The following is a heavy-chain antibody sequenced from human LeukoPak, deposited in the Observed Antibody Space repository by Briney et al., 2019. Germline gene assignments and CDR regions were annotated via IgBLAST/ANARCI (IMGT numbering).Heavy chain of an antibody. CDR1: GGSISSYY. CDR2: IFYSGST. V-gene: IGHV4-59*08. CDR3: ARHGSVSSGALV. D-gene: IGHD3-22*01. Sequence: KASETLSLTCTVSGGSISSYYWSWIRQPPGKGLEWIGYIFYSGSTNCNPSLKSRVTISVDTSKNQFSLKLSSVTAADTAVYYCARHGSVSSGALVWGQETLVTVSS. J-gene: IGHJ4*02.